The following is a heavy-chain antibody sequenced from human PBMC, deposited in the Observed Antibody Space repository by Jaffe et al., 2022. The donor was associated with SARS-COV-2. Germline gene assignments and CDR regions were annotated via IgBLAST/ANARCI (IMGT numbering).Heavy chain of an antibody. D-gene: IGHD2-15*01. CDR3: ARDYGRRTSYMVV. CDR2: ISYSGST. J-gene: IGHJ6*03. V-gene: IGHV4-61*01. CDR1: GGSVNSGLYY. Sequence: QVQLQESGPGLVKPSETLSLTCTVSGGSVNSGLYYWSWIRQPPGKGLEWIGYISYSGSTNYNPSLKGRITISVDASGNQFSLNLSSVTAADTAVYYCARDYGRRTSYMVVWGKGTTVTVSS.